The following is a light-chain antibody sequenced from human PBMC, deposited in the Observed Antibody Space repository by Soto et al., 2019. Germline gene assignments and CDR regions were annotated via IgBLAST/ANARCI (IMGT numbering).Light chain of an antibody. CDR1: SSNIGTNP. CDR2: TNY. J-gene: IGLJ1*01. Sequence: QSVLTQPPSASGTPGQRVTISCSGSSSNIGTNPVNWYQQLPGTAPKLLIYTNYQRPSGVPDRFSGSKSGTSASLAISGLQSEDEADYYCAAWDDSLNGHVFGTGTKVTDL. CDR3: AAWDDSLNGHV. V-gene: IGLV1-44*01.